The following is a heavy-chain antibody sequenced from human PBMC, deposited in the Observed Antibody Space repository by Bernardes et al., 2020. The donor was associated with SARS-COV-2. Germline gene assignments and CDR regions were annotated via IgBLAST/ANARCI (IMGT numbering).Heavy chain of an antibody. D-gene: IGHD1-7*01. CDR3: ARESDWNYVFDY. CDR1: GFTFSDYW. J-gene: IGHJ4*02. Sequence: GGSLRLSCAASGFTFSDYWMSWVRQAPGKGLEWVANINESGGVKYYADSVKGRFTISRDNAKNSLYLQMNSLRAEDTAVYFCARESDWNYVFDYWGQGTLVTVSS. V-gene: IGHV3-7*01. CDR2: INESGGVK.